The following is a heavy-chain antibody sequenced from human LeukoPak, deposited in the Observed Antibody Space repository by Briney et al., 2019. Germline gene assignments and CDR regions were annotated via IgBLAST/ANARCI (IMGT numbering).Heavy chain of an antibody. CDR2: NYYSGST. J-gene: IGHJ3*02. CDR1: RGSLSSGGYY. D-gene: IGHD6-13*01. CDR3: ARHGIPADGIFDDAFDI. Sequence: PSETLSLTCTVSRGSLSSGGYYWNWFRQHPEKGLEWIGYNYYSGSTHYNPSLKSRVTISVDTYKNQFSLKMTSVTAADTAVYYCARHGIPADGIFDDAFDIWGQGTMVTVSS. V-gene: IGHV4-31*03.